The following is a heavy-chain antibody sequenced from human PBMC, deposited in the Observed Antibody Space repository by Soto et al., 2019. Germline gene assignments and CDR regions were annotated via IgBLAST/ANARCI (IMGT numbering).Heavy chain of an antibody. CDR2: IYYSGST. J-gene: IGHJ5*02. CDR1: VGSISSYY. V-gene: IGHV4-59*01. D-gene: IGHD3-22*01. CDR3: ARDGTNYYDSSGYYQRWFDP. Sequence: PSETLSLTCTVSVGSISSYYWSWVRQPPGKGLEWIGYIYYSGSTNYNPSLKSRVTISVDTSKNQFSLKLSSVTAADTAVYYCARDGTNYYDSSGYYQRWFDPWGQGTLVTVSS.